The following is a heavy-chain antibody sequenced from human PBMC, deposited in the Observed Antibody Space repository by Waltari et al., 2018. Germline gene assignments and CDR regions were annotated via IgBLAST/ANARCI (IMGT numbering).Heavy chain of an antibody. CDR3: ARSNNFAFDY. Sequence: EVQLVESGGYFVQPGGSLRLSCAASGFTFSKYWIHWVRQTPGKGLEWVSHIKGDGSNIKYADSVKGRFTVSSDNAKNTVYLQISSLRAEDTAVYYCARSNNFAFDYWGQGTLVTVSS. V-gene: IGHV3-74*01. D-gene: IGHD1-20*01. CDR1: GFTFSKYW. CDR2: IKGDGSNI. J-gene: IGHJ4*02.